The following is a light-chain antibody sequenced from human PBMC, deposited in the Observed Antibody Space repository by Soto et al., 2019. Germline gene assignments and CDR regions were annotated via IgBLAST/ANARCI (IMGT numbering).Light chain of an antibody. CDR3: QSFALSLGGYV. CDR2: DDN. V-gene: IGLV1-40*01. CDR1: SSNIGAGFD. J-gene: IGLJ1*01. Sequence: QSVLTQPPSVSGAPGQRVTISCTGSSSNIGAGFDVHWYQQLPGTAPKLLIYDDNNRPSGVPDRFSGSKSGTSASLAITGLQAEDEADYYCQSFALSLGGYVFGTGTKLTVL.